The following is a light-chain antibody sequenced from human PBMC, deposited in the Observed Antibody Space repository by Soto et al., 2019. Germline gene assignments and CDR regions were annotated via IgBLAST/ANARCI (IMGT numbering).Light chain of an antibody. CDR3: QQYGRSPAT. CDR2: GAS. V-gene: IGKV3-20*01. J-gene: IGKJ1*01. Sequence: EIGLTQSPGTLAVSPGERDTLSCRASQSVSNNYLAWYQQKPGQAPRLLIYGASSRASGISDRVSGSGSGTDFTLTISRREPEDFAVYYCQQYGRSPATFGQGTKVEV. CDR1: QSVSNNY.